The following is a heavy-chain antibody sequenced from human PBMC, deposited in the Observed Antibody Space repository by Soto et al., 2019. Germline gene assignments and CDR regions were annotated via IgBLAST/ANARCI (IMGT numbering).Heavy chain of an antibody. Sequence: VQLVESGGGWVQPGGSLRLSCTASGFTLTNYFVSWIRQAPGKGLEWIAYINNRGSAIYYTDSVKGRFTISRDNAKNSLFLQMDSLRAEDTAVYYCASQLWSHDAFDVWGRGTMVNVSS. CDR2: INNRGSAI. D-gene: IGHD1-1*01. CDR3: ASQLWSHDAFDV. V-gene: IGHV3-11*01. CDR1: GFTLTNYF. J-gene: IGHJ3*01.